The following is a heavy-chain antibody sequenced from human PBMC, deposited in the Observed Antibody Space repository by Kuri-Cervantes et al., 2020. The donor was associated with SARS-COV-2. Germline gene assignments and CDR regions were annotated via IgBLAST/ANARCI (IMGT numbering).Heavy chain of an antibody. CDR1: GVSVSHGTYS. CDR2: IYYSGST. D-gene: IGHD5-18*01. CDR3: ARSSPLWLHLYDY. Sequence: SETLSLTCAVSGVSVSHGTYSWSWIRQPPGKGLEWIGYIYYSGSTNYNPSLKSRVTISVDTSKSQFSLKLSSVTAADTAVYYCARSSPLWLHLYDYWGQGTLVTVSS. J-gene: IGHJ4*02. V-gene: IGHV4-61*01.